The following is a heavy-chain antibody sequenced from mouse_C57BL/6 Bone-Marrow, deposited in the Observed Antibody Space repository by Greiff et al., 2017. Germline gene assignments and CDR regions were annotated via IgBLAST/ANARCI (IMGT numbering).Heavy chain of an antibody. CDR3: AREEIYYYGSSRSWGNY. CDR2: IYPGSGST. D-gene: IGHD1-1*01. J-gene: IGHJ2*01. V-gene: IGHV1-55*01. Sequence: VQLQQSGAELVKPGASVKMSCKASGYTFTSYWITWVKQRPGQGLEWIGDIYPGSGSTNYNEKFKSKATLTVDTSSSTAYMQLSSLTSEDSAVYYCAREEIYYYGSSRSWGNYWGQGTTLTVSS. CDR1: GYTFTSYW.